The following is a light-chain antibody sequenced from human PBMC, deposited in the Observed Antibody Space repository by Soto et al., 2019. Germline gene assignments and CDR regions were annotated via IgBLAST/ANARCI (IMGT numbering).Light chain of an antibody. CDR2: DAS. CDR1: QSISSW. Sequence: DIQMTQSPSTLSASVGDRGTITCRASQSISSWLAWYQQKPGKAPKLLIYDASSLESGVPSRFSGSGSGTDFTLTISSLQPDDVATYYCQQYNSYSSTFGQGTKLEIK. V-gene: IGKV1-5*01. CDR3: QQYNSYSST. J-gene: IGKJ2*01.